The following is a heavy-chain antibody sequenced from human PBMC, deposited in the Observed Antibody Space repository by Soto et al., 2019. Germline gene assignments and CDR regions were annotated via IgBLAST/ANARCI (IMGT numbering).Heavy chain of an antibody. Sequence: QVQLQESGPGLVKPSQTLSLTCTVSGGSISSGDYYWSWIRQPPGKGLEWIGYIYYSGSTYYNPSLKSRVTIAVDTSMNQFSLKLSSVTAADTAVYYWAKHGFLAVAGLRTWGQGNLVTVSS. J-gene: IGHJ5*02. CDR2: IYYSGST. CDR3: AKHGFLAVAGLRT. D-gene: IGHD6-19*01. CDR1: GGSISSGDYY. V-gene: IGHV4-30-4*01.